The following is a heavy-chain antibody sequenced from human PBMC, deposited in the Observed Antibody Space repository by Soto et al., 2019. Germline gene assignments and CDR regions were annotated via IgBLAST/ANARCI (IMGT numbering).Heavy chain of an antibody. J-gene: IGHJ5*02. Sequence: SETLSLTCAVYGGSFSGYYWSWIRQPPGKGLEWIGEINHSGSTNYNPSLKSRVTISVDTSKNQFSLKLSSVTAADTAVYYCARAVLYNWFDPWGQGTLVTV. CDR2: INHSGST. CDR1: GGSFSGYY. CDR3: ARAVLYNWFDP. D-gene: IGHD6-19*01. V-gene: IGHV4-34*01.